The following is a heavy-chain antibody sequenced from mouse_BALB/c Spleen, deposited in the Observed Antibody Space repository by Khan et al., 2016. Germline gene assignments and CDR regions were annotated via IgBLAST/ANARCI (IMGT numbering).Heavy chain of an antibody. Sequence: QVQLQQSGAELAKPGASVKMSCKASGYTFTSYWMHWVKQRPGQGLEWIGYINPRTGYTEYNQKFKDKATLTADKSSSTAYTQLSSLRCEDSAVKYLGSYYGSSYYAMEYWGQETSVTVS. CDR1: GYTFTSYW. CDR3: GSYYGSSYYAMEY. J-gene: IGHJ4*01. D-gene: IGHD1-1*01. V-gene: IGHV1-7*01. CDR2: INPRTGYT.